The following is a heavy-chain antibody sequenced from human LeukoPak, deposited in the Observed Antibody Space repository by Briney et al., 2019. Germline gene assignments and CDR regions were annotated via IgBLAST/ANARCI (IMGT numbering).Heavy chain of an antibody. D-gene: IGHD7-27*01. Sequence: GESLKISCKGSGYSFTSYWIGWVRQMPGKVLEWMGIICPGDSDTRYSPSFQGQVTISADKSISTAYLQWSSLKASDTAMYYCARPLTGDPHYFDYWGQGTLVTVSS. V-gene: IGHV5-51*01. J-gene: IGHJ4*01. CDR1: GYSFTSYW. CDR2: ICPGDSDT. CDR3: ARPLTGDPHYFDY.